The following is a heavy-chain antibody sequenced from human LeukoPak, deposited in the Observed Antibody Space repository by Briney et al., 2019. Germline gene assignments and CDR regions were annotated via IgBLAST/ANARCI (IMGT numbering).Heavy chain of an antibody. CDR1: GFTFSSYA. J-gene: IGHJ4*02. Sequence: GGSLRLSCAASGFTFSSYAMHWVRQAPGKGLEWVAVISYDGSNKYYADSVKGRFTISRDNSKNTLYLQMNSLRAEDTAVYYCARDRGYSYGPPSYYFDYWGQGTLDTVSS. CDR2: ISYDGSNK. D-gene: IGHD5-18*01. V-gene: IGHV3-30-3*01. CDR3: ARDRGYSYGPPSYYFDY.